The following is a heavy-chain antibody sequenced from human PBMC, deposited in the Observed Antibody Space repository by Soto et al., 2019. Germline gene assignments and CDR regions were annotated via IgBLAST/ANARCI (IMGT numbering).Heavy chain of an antibody. J-gene: IGHJ4*02. V-gene: IGHV3-21*01. CDR1: GFTFSSYS. CDR3: ARAYSGSYYSTH. Sequence: GWSLRLSCAASGFTFSSYSMNWVRQAPGKGLEWVSSISSSSSYIYYADSVKGRFTISRDNAKNSLYLQMNSLRAEDTAVYYCARAYSGSYYSTHWGQGTLVTVS. D-gene: IGHD1-26*01. CDR2: ISSSSSYI.